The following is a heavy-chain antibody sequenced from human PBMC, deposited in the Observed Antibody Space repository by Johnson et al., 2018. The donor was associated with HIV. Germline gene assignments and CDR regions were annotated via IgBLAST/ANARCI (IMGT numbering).Heavy chain of an antibody. V-gene: IGHV3-11*04. CDR1: GFTFSDSY. CDR2: ISGYGRTI. CDR3: AKDKSGRYYDSSGYSLDDAFDI. J-gene: IGHJ3*02. Sequence: QVQLVESGGGLVKPGGSLRLSCAASGFTFSDSYMAWIRQAPGKGLEWISYISGYGRTIYYADSVKGRLTISRDSSKNTLYLEMNSLRAEDTAVYYCAKDKSGRYYDSSGYSLDDAFDIWGQGTMVTVSS. D-gene: IGHD3-22*01.